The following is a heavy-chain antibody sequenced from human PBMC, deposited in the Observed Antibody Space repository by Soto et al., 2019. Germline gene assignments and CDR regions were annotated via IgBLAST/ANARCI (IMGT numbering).Heavy chain of an antibody. V-gene: IGHV3-30*18. CDR3: AKDLDGWGVVVAATALRRPGMSCDY. J-gene: IGHJ4*02. Sequence: GESLKISCAASGFTFSSYGMHWVRQAPGKGLEWVAVISYDGSNKYYADSVKGRFTISRDNSKNTLYLQMNSLGAEDTAGYYCAKDLDGWGVVVAATALRRPGMSCDYWGQGTLVTVSS. CDR2: ISYDGSNK. CDR1: GFTFSSYG. D-gene: IGHD2-15*01.